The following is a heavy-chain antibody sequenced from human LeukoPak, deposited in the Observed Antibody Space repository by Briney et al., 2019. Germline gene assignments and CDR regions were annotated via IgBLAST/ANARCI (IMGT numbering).Heavy chain of an antibody. CDR3: AREVHSVYCSSTSCYGIPDY. CDR1: GYTFTSYD. CDR2: MNPNSGNT. J-gene: IGHJ4*02. Sequence: EASVKVSCKASGYTFTSYDTNWVRQATGQGLEWMGWMNPNSGNTGYAQKFQGRVTMTRNTSISTAYMELSSLRSEDTAVYYCAREVHSVYCSSTSCYGIPDYWGQGTLVTVSS. D-gene: IGHD2-2*01. V-gene: IGHV1-8*01.